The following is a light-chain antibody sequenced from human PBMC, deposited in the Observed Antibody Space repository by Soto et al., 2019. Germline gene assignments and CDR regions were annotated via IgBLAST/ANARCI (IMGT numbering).Light chain of an antibody. CDR2: WAS. J-gene: IGKJ1*01. CDR3: QQYYSTPRT. CDR1: QSVLYSSNNKNF. Sequence: DFVMTQSPDSLAVSLGERATINCKSSQSVLYSSNNKNFLAWYQQKPGQPPKLLMYWASTRESGVPDRFSGSGSGTDFTLTISSLQAEDVAVYYCQQYYSTPRTFGQGTKVEIK. V-gene: IGKV4-1*01.